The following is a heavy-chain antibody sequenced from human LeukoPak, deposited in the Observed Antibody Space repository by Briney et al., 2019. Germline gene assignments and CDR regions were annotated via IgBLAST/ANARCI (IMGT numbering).Heavy chain of an antibody. Sequence: SETLSLTCTVSGGSISSSSYYWGWIRQPPGKGLEWIGSIYYSGSTYYNPSLKSRVTISVDTSKNQFSLKLSSVTAADTAVYYCARHGRFYDILTGYYPNNWFDPWGQGTLSPSPQ. CDR2: IYYSGST. J-gene: IGHJ5*02. D-gene: IGHD3-9*01. V-gene: IGHV4-39*01. CDR1: GGSISSSSYY. CDR3: ARHGRFYDILTGYYPNNWFDP.